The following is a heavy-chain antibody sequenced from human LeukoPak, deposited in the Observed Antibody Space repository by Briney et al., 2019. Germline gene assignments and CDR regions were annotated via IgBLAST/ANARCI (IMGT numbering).Heavy chain of an antibody. CDR2: IRGSDGGT. D-gene: IGHD5-12*01. Sequence: PGGSLRLSCTVSGFTFSNYAMTWVRQAPGKGLEWVSSIRGSDGGTHYAGSVKGRFTISRDNSKNTLFLQMNSLRGEDTAIYYCARDPNSDYIGAFDMGGPGTMVTVSS. CDR3: ARDPNSDYIGAFDM. CDR1: GFTFSNYA. V-gene: IGHV3-23*01. J-gene: IGHJ3*02.